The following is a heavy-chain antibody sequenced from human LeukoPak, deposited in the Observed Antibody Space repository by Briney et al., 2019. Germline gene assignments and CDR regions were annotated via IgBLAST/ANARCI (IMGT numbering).Heavy chain of an antibody. CDR1: GFTFGVYW. Sequence: GGSLRLSCAASGFTFGVYWMSWVRQAPGKGLEWVANMNVDGSEKYYVASAMGRFTISRDNAKNSLYLQMNSLRAEDTAVYYCARIDYGAYLWYFDLWGRGTLVTVSS. CDR3: ARIDYGAYLWYFDL. D-gene: IGHD4-17*01. V-gene: IGHV3-7*01. J-gene: IGHJ2*01. CDR2: MNVDGSEK.